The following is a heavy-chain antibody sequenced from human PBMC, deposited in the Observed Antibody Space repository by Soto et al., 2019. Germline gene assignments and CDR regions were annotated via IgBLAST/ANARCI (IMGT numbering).Heavy chain of an antibody. D-gene: IGHD3-22*01. Sequence: EVHLVESGGGLVQPGRSLRLSCTASGFTFGDYAMSWFRQAPGKGLEWVGFIRSKTYGGTTEDAASVKGRFTISRXDXISTDYLPMNSLKIEDTAVYYCTRRRYYDSSGYSDYWGQGTLVTVSS. CDR2: IRSKTYGGTT. J-gene: IGHJ4*02. CDR3: TRRRYYDSSGYSDY. V-gene: IGHV3-49*03. CDR1: GFTFGDYA.